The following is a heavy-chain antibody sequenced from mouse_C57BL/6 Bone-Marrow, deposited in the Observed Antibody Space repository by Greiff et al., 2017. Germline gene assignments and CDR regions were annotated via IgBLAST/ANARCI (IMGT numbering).Heavy chain of an antibody. J-gene: IGHJ3*01. CDR3: ARGGIYDGYEGFAWFAY. CDR1: GYTFTDYY. D-gene: IGHD2-3*01. V-gene: IGHV1-19*01. Sequence: VQLQQSGPVLVKPGASVKMSCKASGYTFTDYYMNWVKQSHGKSLEWIGVINPYNGGTSYNQKFKGKATLTVDKSSSTAYMELNSLTSEDSAVYYCARGGIYDGYEGFAWFAYWGQGTLVTVSA. CDR2: INPYNGGT.